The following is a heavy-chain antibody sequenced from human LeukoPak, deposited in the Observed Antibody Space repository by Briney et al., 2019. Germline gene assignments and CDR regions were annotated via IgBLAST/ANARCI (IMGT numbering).Heavy chain of an antibody. CDR2: IYTSGST. CDR3: ARGYQYYYDSSGYPPNY. CDR1: GGSISSYY. Sequence: PSETLSLTCTVSGGSISSYYWSWIRQPAGKGLEWIGRIYTSGSTNYNPSLKSRVTMSVDTSKNQFSLKLSSVTAADTAVYYCARGYQYYYDSSGYPPNYWGQGTLVTVSS. V-gene: IGHV4-4*07. J-gene: IGHJ4*02. D-gene: IGHD3-22*01.